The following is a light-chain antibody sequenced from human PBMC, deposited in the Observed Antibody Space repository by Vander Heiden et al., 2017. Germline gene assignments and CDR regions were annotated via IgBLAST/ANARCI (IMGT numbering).Light chain of an antibody. J-gene: IGKJ4*01. CDR3: QQRSSGQPGLT. V-gene: IGKV3-11*01. CDR1: QSVSSY. Sequence: IVLTQSPATLSLSPGATATLSCRTSQSVSSYFACYQQTPGHAPRLLTYDASNRATGFLARFSGSGYGTYFTRTSICLGPENFAVYCSQQRSSGQPGLTFGGGTRVEIK. CDR2: DAS.